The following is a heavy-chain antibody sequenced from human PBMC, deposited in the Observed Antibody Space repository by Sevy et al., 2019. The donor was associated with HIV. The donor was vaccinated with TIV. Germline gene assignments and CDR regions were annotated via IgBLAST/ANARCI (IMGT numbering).Heavy chain of an antibody. CDR3: ARALVVVPAATLGY. V-gene: IGHV3-7*01. D-gene: IGHD2-2*01. CDR2: IKQDGSEK. J-gene: IGHJ4*02. Sequence: GGSLRLSCAASGFTFSSYWMSWVRQAPGKGLEWVANIKQDGSEKYYVDSVKGRFTISRDNAKNSLYLQMNSLRAEDTAVYYCARALVVVPAATLGYCGQGTLVTVSS. CDR1: GFTFSSYW.